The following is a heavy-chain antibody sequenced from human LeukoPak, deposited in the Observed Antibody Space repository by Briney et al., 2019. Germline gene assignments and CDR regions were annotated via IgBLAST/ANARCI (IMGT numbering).Heavy chain of an antibody. Sequence: PGGTLSLSRAASGFAFSSFAMSWVREAPGKGLVWVSAISGSGGSTYHADSVKGRFTISRENAKNTLYLQMNSLGAEGTAVYYCAKTVVGATRPPRAFDIWGQGTMVSVSS. CDR3: AKTVVGATRPPRAFDI. D-gene: IGHD1-26*01. J-gene: IGHJ3*02. V-gene: IGHV3-23*01. CDR2: ISGSGGST. CDR1: GFAFSSFA.